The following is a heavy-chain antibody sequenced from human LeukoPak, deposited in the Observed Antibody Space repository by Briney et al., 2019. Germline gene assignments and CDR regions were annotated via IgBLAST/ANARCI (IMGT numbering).Heavy chain of an antibody. V-gene: IGHV3-64*01. D-gene: IGHD2-21*02. CDR3: ARKPWAPDCGGDCYWSGYFDL. CDR1: GFTFSSYA. J-gene: IGHJ2*01. CDR2: ISSNGGST. Sequence: GGSLRLSCAASGFTFSSYAMHWVRQAPGKGLEYVSAISSNGGSTYYANSAKGRFTISRDNSKNTLYLQMGSLRAEDMAVYYCARKPWAPDCGGDCYWSGYFDLWGRGTLVTVSS.